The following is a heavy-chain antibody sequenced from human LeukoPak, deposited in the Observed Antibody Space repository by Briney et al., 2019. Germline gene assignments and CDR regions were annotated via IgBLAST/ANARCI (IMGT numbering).Heavy chain of an antibody. J-gene: IGHJ5*02. CDR1: GGSISSHY. D-gene: IGHD2-15*01. Sequence: SETLSLTCTVSGGSISSHYWNWIRQPPGKGLEWIGYISYSGSTNYNPSLKSRVTMSLDTSKNHFSLKLTSVTAADTAVYYCARLLGYCSGGSCYPRCFAPWGQGTLVTVSS. CDR2: ISYSGST. V-gene: IGHV4-59*08. CDR3: ARLLGYCSGGSCYPRCFAP.